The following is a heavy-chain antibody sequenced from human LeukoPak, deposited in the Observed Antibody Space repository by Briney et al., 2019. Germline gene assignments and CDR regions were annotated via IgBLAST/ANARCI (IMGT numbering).Heavy chain of an antibody. CDR3: GRVSPLTICGVVIRVPADY. CDR1: GYTFTGYY. J-gene: IGHJ4*02. Sequence: ASVKVSCKASGYTFTGYYMRWVRQAPGQGLEWMGWINPNSGGTNYAQKFQGRVTMTRDTSIRTAYMELSRLRSDDTAVYYCGRVSPLTICGVVIRVPADYWGQGTLVTVSS. D-gene: IGHD3-3*01. CDR2: INPNSGGT. V-gene: IGHV1-2*02.